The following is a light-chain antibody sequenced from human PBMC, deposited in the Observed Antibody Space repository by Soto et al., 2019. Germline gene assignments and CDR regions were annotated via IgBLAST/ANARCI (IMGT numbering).Light chain of an antibody. V-gene: IGKV3-20*01. CDR3: QQYGSSPGT. CDR1: QSVSSSY. J-gene: IGKJ4*01. CDR2: NAF. Sequence: EIVLTQSPGTLSLSPGERATLSCRASQSVSSSYLAWYQQKPGQAPRLLIYNAFNRATGIPDRFSGSGSGTDFTLTISRLEPEDFVVYYCQQYGSSPGTFGGGTKVEIK.